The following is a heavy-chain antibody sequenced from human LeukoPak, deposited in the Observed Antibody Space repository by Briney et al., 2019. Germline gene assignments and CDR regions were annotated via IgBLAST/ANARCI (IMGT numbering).Heavy chain of an antibody. CDR1: GGSISSYY. V-gene: IGHV4-59*08. CDR3: ARHSSRTTDVDY. Sequence: SETLSLTCTVSGGSISSYYWSWIRQPPGKGLEWIGYIYYSGSTNYNSSLKSRVTISVDTSKTQFSLKLSSVTAADTAVYYCARHSSRTTDVDYWGQGTLVTVSS. CDR2: IYYSGST. J-gene: IGHJ4*02. D-gene: IGHD4-11*01.